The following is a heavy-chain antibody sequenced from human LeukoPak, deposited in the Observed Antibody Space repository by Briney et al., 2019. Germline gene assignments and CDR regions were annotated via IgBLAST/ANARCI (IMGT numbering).Heavy chain of an antibody. D-gene: IGHD3-22*01. Sequence: ASVKVSCKASGYTFTGYYIHWVREAPGQGLEWMGWISAYNGNTNYAQKLQGRVTMTRDTSISTAYMELSRLRSDDTAVYYCAREAPNDSSGYLDDAFDIWGQGTMVTVSS. J-gene: IGHJ3*02. CDR2: ISAYNGNT. CDR3: AREAPNDSSGYLDDAFDI. CDR1: GYTFTGYY. V-gene: IGHV1-2*02.